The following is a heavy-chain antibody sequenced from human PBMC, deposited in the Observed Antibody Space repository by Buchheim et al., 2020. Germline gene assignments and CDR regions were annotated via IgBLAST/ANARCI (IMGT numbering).Heavy chain of an antibody. CDR2: ISYDGSNK. V-gene: IGHV3-30*18. CDR1: GFTFSSYG. J-gene: IGHJ6*02. CDR3: AKDPYDYGDYWYYGMDV. Sequence: QVQLVESGGGVVQPGRSLRLSCAASGFTFSSYGMHWVRQAPGKGLEWLAVISYDGSNKYYADSVKGRFTISRDHSKNTLYLQMNSLRAEDTAVYYCAKDPYDYGDYWYYGMDVWGQGTT. D-gene: IGHD4-17*01.